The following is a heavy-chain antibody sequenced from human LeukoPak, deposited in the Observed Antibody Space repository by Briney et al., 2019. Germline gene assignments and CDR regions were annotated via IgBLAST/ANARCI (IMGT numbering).Heavy chain of an antibody. CDR2: IIPIFGTA. Sequence: SVKVSCKAPGGTFSSYAISWVRQAPGQGLEWMGGIIPIFGTANYAQKFQGRVTITADESTSTAYMELSSLRSEDTAVYYCTRDPGWGGPDYYGSGSYGGFVGYWGQGTLVTVSS. CDR1: GGTFSSYA. V-gene: IGHV1-69*13. J-gene: IGHJ4*02. D-gene: IGHD3-10*01. CDR3: TRDPGWGGPDYYGSGSYGGFVGY.